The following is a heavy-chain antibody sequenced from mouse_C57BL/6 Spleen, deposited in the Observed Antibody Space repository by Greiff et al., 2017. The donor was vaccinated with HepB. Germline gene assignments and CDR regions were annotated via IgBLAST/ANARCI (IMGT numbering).Heavy chain of an antibody. Sequence: VMLVESGAELAKPGASVKLSCKASGYTFTSYWMHWVKQRPGQGLEWIGYINPSSGYTKYNQKFKDKATLTADKSSSTAYMQLSSLTYEDSAVYYCARIFSPYYSKPAFFDYWGQGTTLTVSS. CDR1: GYTFTSYW. D-gene: IGHD2-5*01. CDR2: INPSSGYT. V-gene: IGHV1-7*01. J-gene: IGHJ2*01. CDR3: ARIFSPYYSKPAFFDY.